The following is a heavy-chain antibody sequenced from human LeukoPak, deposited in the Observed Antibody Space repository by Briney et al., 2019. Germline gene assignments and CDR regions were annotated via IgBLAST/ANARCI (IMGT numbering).Heavy chain of an antibody. CDR3: TRRFDS. J-gene: IGHJ4*02. CDR2: IGPGGDI. Sequence: GGSLRLSCAASGFSFTAYSMNWVRQAPGRGLEWMSYIGPGGDIYYADSVTGRFTVSRDTAKNSLYLQMNGLRVEDTAVYYCTRRFDSWGQETLVTVSS. CDR1: GFSFTAYS. V-gene: IGHV3-48*01.